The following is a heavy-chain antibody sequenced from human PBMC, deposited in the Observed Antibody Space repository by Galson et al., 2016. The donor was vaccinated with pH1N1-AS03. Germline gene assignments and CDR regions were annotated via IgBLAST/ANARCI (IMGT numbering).Heavy chain of an antibody. J-gene: IGHJ4*02. CDR2: VDPEDADT. V-gene: IGHV1-69-2*01. D-gene: IGHD3-22*01. CDR3: ARTNYYHSSGDY. Sequence: VKVSCKVSGYTFTDFHLHWVQQAPETGLEWMGLVDPEDADTEYAERFQDRVTITRDTFATTAYMELSSLRSEDTAVYYCARTNYYHSSGDYWGQGTLVTVSS. CDR1: GYTFTDFH.